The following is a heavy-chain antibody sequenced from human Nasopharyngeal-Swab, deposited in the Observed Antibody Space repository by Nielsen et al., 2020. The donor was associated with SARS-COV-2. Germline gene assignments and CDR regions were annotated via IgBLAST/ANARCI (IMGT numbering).Heavy chain of an antibody. V-gene: IGHV3-13*01. CDR2: IGTAGDT. J-gene: IGHJ6*02. CDR3: ARAGPSYYYGMDV. Sequence: LKISCAASGFTFSSYDMHWVRQATGKGLEWVSAIGTAGDTYYPGSVKGRFTISRENAKNSLYLQMNSLRAGDTAVYYCARAGPSYYYGMDVWGQGTTVTVSS. CDR1: GFTFSSYD.